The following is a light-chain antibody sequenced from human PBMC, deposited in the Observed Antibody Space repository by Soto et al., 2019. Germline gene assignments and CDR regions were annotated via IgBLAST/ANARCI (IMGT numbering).Light chain of an antibody. Sequence: DIQMTQSPSSMSASVGDRVTITCRASQSVSSSLNWYQQKPGKAPKLLIYAASSLQSGVPSRFSGSGSGTDFTLTISSLQPEDSATYYCQQAYSFPRTFGQGTKVDI. CDR2: AAS. V-gene: IGKV1-12*01. CDR3: QQAYSFPRT. CDR1: QSVSSS. J-gene: IGKJ1*01.